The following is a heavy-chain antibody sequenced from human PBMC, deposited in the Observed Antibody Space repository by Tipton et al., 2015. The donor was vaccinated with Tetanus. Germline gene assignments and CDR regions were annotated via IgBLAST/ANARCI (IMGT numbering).Heavy chain of an antibody. CDR2: IKQDGSEK. D-gene: IGHD4-17*01. CDR1: GFTFSSYW. J-gene: IGHJ6*02. Sequence: SLRLSCAASGFTFSSYWMSWVRQAPGKGLEWVANIKQDGSEKYYVDSVKGRFTISRDNAKNSLYLQMNSLRAEDTAVYYCARDSVPKYYGDSGGGMDVWGQGTTVTVSS. V-gene: IGHV3-7*01. CDR3: ARDSVPKYYGDSGGGMDV.